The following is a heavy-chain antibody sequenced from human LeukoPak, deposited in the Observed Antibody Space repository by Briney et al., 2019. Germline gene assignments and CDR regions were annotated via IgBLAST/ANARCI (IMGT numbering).Heavy chain of an antibody. V-gene: IGHV4-4*07. Sequence: SETLSLTCTASGGSISSYYWSWIRQPAGKGLEWIGRIYTSGITNYNPSLKSRVTMSVDTSKNQPSLKLSSVDAADTAVYYCARECLAAAGTMFDPWGQGTLVTVSS. CDR3: ARECLAAAGTMFDP. CDR2: IYTSGIT. J-gene: IGHJ5*02. CDR1: GGSISSYY. D-gene: IGHD6-13*01.